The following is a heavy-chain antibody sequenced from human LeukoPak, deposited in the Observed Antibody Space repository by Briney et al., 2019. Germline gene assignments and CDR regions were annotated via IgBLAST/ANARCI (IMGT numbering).Heavy chain of an antibody. CDR2: IYYSGST. J-gene: IGHJ4*02. CDR1: GGSISSYY. D-gene: IGHD3-22*01. V-gene: IGHV4-59*12. CDR3: ARNYYDSSGYYLDY. Sequence: SETLSLTCTVSGGSISSYYWSWIRQPPGKGLEWIGYIYYSGSTNYNPSLKSRVTISVDTSKNQFSLKLSSVTAADTAVYYCARNYYDSSGYYLDYWGQGTLVTVSS.